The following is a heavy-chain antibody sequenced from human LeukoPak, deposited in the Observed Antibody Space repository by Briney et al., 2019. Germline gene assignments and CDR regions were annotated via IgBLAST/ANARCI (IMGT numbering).Heavy chain of an antibody. D-gene: IGHD2-15*01. CDR1: GDSITNHY. V-gene: IGHV4-4*07. Sequence: SETLSLTCTVSGDSITNHYWSWIRQPAGKGLERVGRIYTSGSTSYNPSLKSRVNMSVDTSKNQFSLKLSSVTAADTAVYYCARDGGGGNDAFDIWGQGTMVTVSS. CDR2: IYTSGST. CDR3: ARDGGGGNDAFDI. J-gene: IGHJ3*02.